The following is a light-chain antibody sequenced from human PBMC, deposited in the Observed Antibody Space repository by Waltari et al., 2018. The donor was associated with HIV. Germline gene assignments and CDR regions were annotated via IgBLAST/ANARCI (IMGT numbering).Light chain of an antibody. Sequence: QYALTPPPSVSGAPGQSVTTSCRGHSFHIGARFDVPWYHRVPGAAPKLLISGSTNRPSGVPDRFSGSTSGASASLTISELQTEDEGDYFCQSYDNSPSAWVFGTGTTLTVL. CDR1: SFHIGARFD. CDR3: QSYDNSPSAWV. CDR2: GST. J-gene: IGLJ3*02. V-gene: IGLV1-40*01.